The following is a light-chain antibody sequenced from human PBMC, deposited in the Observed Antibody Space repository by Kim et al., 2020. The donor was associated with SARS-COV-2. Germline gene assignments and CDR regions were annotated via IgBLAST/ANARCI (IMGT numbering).Light chain of an antibody. CDR1: QSVSSN. V-gene: IGKV3-15*01. CDR3: QQYNNWPPFT. CDR2: GAS. J-gene: IGKJ3*01. Sequence: SPGGRATLSCRAGQSVSSNLAWYQQKPGQAPRLLIYGASTRATGIPARFSGSGSGTEFTLTISSLQSEDFAVYYCQQYNNWPPFTFGPGTKVDIK.